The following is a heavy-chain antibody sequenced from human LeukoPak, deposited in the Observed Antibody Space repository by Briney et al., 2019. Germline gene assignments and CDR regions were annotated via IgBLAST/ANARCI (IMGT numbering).Heavy chain of an antibody. Sequence: GGSLRLSCAASGFTFSSYWMSWVRQAPGKGLEWVANIKQDGSEKYYVDSVKGRFTISRDNAKNSLYLQMNSLRAEDTAVYYCARDQGTRIVVVPAYDYYYGMDVWGKGTTVTVPS. CDR1: GFTFSSYW. D-gene: IGHD2-2*01. V-gene: IGHV3-7*03. CDR3: ARDQGTRIVVVPAYDYYYGMDV. CDR2: IKQDGSEK. J-gene: IGHJ6*04.